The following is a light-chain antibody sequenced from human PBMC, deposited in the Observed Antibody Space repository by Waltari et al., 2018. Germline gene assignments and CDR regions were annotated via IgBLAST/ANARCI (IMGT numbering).Light chain of an antibody. CDR2: DVT. Sequence: QSALTQPPSASGSPGQSSTISCTVTSSDVGPSNYVSWYQQYPGKDPNLVIYDVTKRPSVAPDIFCASKSGNTASLTVSGLQAEDDADYYCSSYAGNNNCVFGTGTKVTVL. J-gene: IGLJ1*01. CDR1: SSDVGPSNY. V-gene: IGLV2-8*01. CDR3: SSYAGNNNCV.